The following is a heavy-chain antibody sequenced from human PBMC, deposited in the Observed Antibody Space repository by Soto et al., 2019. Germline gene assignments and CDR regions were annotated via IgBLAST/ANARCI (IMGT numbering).Heavy chain of an antibody. CDR2: IYSGGST. D-gene: IGHD1-26*01. CDR3: ARHRGGAANYYYYDGMDV. Sequence: EVQLVETGGGLIQPGGSLRLSCAASGFTVSSNYMSWVRQAPGKGLEWVSVIYSGGSTYYADSVQGRFTISRDNSKNTLYLQMSSLRAEDTAVYYCARHRGGAANYYYYDGMDVWGQGTTVTVSS. J-gene: IGHJ6*02. V-gene: IGHV3-53*02. CDR1: GFTVSSNY.